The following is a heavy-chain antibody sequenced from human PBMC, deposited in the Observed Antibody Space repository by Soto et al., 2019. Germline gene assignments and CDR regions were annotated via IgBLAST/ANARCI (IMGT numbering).Heavy chain of an antibody. J-gene: IGHJ4*02. CDR3: AREGYSGYDSEGGFDY. D-gene: IGHD5-12*01. CDR2: IYYSGST. Sequence: TLSLTCTVSGGSISSGDYYWSWIRQPPGKGLEWIGYIYYSGSTYYNPSLKSRVTISVDTSKNQFSLKLSSVTAADTAVYYCAREGYSGYDSEGGFDYWGQGTLVTVSS. V-gene: IGHV4-30-4*01. CDR1: GGSISSGDYY.